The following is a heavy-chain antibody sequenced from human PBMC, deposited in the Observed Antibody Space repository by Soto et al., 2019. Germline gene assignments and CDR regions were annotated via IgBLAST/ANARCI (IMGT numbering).Heavy chain of an antibody. CDR1: GFTFSSYA. D-gene: IGHD3-16*02. V-gene: IGHV3-23*01. J-gene: IGHJ4*02. Sequence: GGSLRLSCAASGFTFSSYAMSWVRQAPGKGLEWVSAISGSGGSTYYADSVKGRFTISRDNSKNTLYLQMNSLRAEDTAVYYCAKPDIWGSYRYPYYFDYWGQGTLVTVSS. CDR2: ISGSGGST. CDR3: AKPDIWGSYRYPYYFDY.